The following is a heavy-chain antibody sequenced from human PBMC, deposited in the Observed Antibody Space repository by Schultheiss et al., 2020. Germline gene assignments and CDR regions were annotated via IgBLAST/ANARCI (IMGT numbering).Heavy chain of an antibody. V-gene: IGHV3-30*04. CDR3: ARDFLAAAGYGRV. D-gene: IGHD6-13*01. J-gene: IGHJ6*02. CDR1: GFTFSGSS. CDR2: IWYDGSNA. Sequence: GGSLRLSCAASGFTFSGSSMHWVRQASGKGLEWVADIWYDGSNAYYADSVKGRFTVSRDNAKNSLYLQMNSLRAEDTALYYCARDFLAAAGYGRVWGQGTTVTVSS.